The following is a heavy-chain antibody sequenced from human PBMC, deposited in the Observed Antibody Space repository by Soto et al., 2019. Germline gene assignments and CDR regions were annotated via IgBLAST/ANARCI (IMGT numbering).Heavy chain of an antibody. CDR3: ARGRANYYDSSGYYWRFDY. J-gene: IGHJ4*02. CDR2: INHSGST. D-gene: IGHD3-22*01. CDR1: VWSFSGYY. V-gene: IGHV4-34*01. Sequence: SKTMSLKFAFYVWSFSGYYWSWIRTAPRKGLEWIGEINHSGSTNYNPSLKSRVTISVDTSKNQFSLKLSSVTAADTAVYYCARGRANYYDSSGYYWRFDYWGQGTLVTVS.